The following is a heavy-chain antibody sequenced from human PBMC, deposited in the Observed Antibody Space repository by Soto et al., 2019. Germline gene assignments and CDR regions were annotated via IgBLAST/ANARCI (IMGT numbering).Heavy chain of an antibody. CDR3: ASQMMMIGSFDY. CDR1: GFIFNNYA. D-gene: IGHD3-9*01. Sequence: QVQLVESGGGVVQPGGSLRLSCAASGFIFNNYAMHWVRQAPGKGLEWVAVIWYDGSNKYYADSVKGRFTISRDNSKNTLYLQMNSLRAEDTAVYYCASQMMMIGSFDYWGQGTLVTVSS. CDR2: IWYDGSNK. V-gene: IGHV3-30*04. J-gene: IGHJ4*02.